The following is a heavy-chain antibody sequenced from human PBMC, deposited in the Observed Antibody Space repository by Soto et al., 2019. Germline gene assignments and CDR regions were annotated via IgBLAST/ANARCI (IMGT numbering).Heavy chain of an antibody. V-gene: IGHV1-69*02. CDR2: IIPILGIA. J-gene: IGHJ5*02. Sequence: GASVKVSCKASGGTFSSYTISWVRQAPGQGLEWMGRIIPILGIANYAQKFQGRVTITADKSTSTAYMGLSSLRSEDTAVYYCARGYYYGSGSFSGWFDPWGQGTLVTVSS. D-gene: IGHD3-10*01. CDR3: ARGYYYGSGSFSGWFDP. CDR1: GGTFSSYT.